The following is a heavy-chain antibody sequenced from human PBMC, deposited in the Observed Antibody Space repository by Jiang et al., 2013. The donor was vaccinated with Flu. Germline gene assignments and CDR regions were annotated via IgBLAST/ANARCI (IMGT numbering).Heavy chain of an antibody. CDR2: ISAYNGDT. V-gene: IGHV1-18*01. CDR1: GYTFTNFG. Sequence: GAEVKKPGASVKVSCRTSGYTFTNFGIIWVRRAPGQGLEWMGWISAYNGDTNYAQKFQGRVTMTTDTSTSTAHMELRSLRSDDTAVYYCARACSDSGCYHGHGWFDPWGQGTLVTVSS. CDR3: ARACSDSGCYHGHGWFDP. D-gene: IGHD6-19*01. J-gene: IGHJ5*02.